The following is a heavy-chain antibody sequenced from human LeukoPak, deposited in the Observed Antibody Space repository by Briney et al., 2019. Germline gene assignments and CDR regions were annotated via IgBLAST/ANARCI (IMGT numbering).Heavy chain of an antibody. V-gene: IGHV3-53*01. CDR1: GFXVSSSY. Sequence: GGSLRLSCEASGFXVSSSYISWVRQAPGKGLECVSVLYSGGTTYYADSVKGRFTISRDNSKNTLYLQMNSLRAEDTAVYYCARDRGSNWFDPWGQGTLVAVSS. CDR3: ARDRGSNWFDP. D-gene: IGHD3-10*01. CDR2: LYSGGTT. J-gene: IGHJ5*02.